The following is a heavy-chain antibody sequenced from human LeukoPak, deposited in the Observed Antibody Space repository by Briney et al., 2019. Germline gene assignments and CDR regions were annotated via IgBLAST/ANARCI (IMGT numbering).Heavy chain of an antibody. J-gene: IGHJ4*02. D-gene: IGHD6-6*01. Sequence: GGSLRLSCAASGFTFSSYWMSWVRQAPGKGLEWVANIKQDGSEKYYVDSVKGRFTISRDNAKNSLYLQMNSLRAEDTAVYYCAKDLIADRPYYFDYWGQGTLVTVSS. CDR3: AKDLIADRPYYFDY. CDR1: GFTFSSYW. CDR2: IKQDGSEK. V-gene: IGHV3-7*03.